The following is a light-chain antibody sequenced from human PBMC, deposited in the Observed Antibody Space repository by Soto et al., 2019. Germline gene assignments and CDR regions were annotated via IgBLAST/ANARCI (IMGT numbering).Light chain of an antibody. J-gene: IGKJ4*01. CDR2: GAS. CDR1: ESVSDNY. CDR3: QQYGSSPLT. V-gene: IGKV3-20*01. Sequence: EIVLTQSPGTLSLSPGERATLSCRASESVSDNYLAWYQQRSGQAPRLVIYGASSRASAAPDRFSVSGSGADFTLTISRLEPEDFAVYCCQQYGSSPLTFGGGTKVEIK.